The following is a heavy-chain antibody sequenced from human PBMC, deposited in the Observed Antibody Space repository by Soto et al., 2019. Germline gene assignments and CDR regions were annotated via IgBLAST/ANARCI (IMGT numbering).Heavy chain of an antibody. CDR2: TSPLFSTT. D-gene: IGHD6-13*01. Sequence: QVQLVQSGAEVKEPGSSVKVSCKATGDLFNNYAFNWVRQAPGQGLEWMGRTSPLFSTTNYAQKFQGRVTIGADELTIIDYLEVSHSESEDTAMYYCAASSSVAAAGYFKFWGQGTLVTVSP. J-gene: IGHJ4*02. CDR3: AASSSVAAAGYFKF. CDR1: GDLFNNYA. V-gene: IGHV1-69*01.